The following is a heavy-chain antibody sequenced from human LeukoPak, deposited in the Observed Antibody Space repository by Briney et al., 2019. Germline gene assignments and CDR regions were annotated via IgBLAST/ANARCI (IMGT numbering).Heavy chain of an antibody. V-gene: IGHV3-23*01. CDR3: ARGGGYYYNSLDY. J-gene: IGHJ4*02. D-gene: IGHD3-22*01. Sequence: GGSLRLSCAASGFTFSSYGMSWVRQAPGKGLEWVSAISGSGGSTYYADSVKGRFTISRDNSKNTLYLQMNSLRAEDTAVYYCARGGGYYYNSLDYWGQGTLVTVSS. CDR2: ISGSGGST. CDR1: GFTFSSYG.